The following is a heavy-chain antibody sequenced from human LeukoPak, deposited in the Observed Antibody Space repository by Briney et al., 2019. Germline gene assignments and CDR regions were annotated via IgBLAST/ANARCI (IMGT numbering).Heavy chain of an antibody. V-gene: IGHV4-39*01. CDR3: ARVDYAALDI. Sequence: SETLSLTCTVSGGSISSSSYYWGWIRQPPGKGLEWIGNIFYSGSTYYNPSLKSRVIISVDTSKNQFSLNLTSVTAADTAVYYCARVDYAALDIWGHGTMVTVSS. J-gene: IGHJ3*02. CDR2: IFYSGST. D-gene: IGHD4-17*01. CDR1: GGSISSSSYY.